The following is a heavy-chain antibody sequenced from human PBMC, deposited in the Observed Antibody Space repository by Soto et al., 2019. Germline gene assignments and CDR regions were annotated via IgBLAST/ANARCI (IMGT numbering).Heavy chain of an antibody. D-gene: IGHD6-19*01. CDR1: GNGFSSISAA. CDR2: TYYRSKWYN. J-gene: IGHJ1*01. V-gene: IGHV6-1*01. Sequence: PSPALSLTCAICGNGFSSISAAWNWIRQSPSRGLEWLGRTYYRSKWYNDYAVSVKSRITINPDTSKNQFSLQLNSVTPEDTAVYYCARAIAVAGTAEYFQHWGQGTLVTVSA. CDR3: ARAIAVAGTAEYFQH.